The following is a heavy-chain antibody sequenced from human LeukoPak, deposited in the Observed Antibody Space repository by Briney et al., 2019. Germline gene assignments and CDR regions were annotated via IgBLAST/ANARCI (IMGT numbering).Heavy chain of an antibody. D-gene: IGHD5-18*01. Sequence: GGSLRVSCAASGFTFSSYGMNWVRQAPGKGLEWVSSISSSGSYMHYADSLKGRFTISRDNAKNSLYLQMNSLIAEDTAVYYCARDKGYSYGYASHYYMDVWGKGTTVTISS. CDR1: GFTFSSYG. V-gene: IGHV3-21*01. CDR3: ARDKGYSYGYASHYYMDV. CDR2: ISSSGSYM. J-gene: IGHJ6*03.